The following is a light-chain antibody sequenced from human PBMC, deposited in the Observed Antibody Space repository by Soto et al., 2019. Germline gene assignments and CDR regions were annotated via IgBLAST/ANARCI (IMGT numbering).Light chain of an antibody. J-gene: IGKJ1*01. Sequence: EILLTQSPGSLSLSPGDRATLSCRASQSFSSTFFAWYQQKPGQAPMLLIYGASSRATGIPDRFSGSGSGTDFTLTISRLEPEDFAVYYCQQYASSVTFGQGTKVEIK. CDR2: GAS. CDR3: QQYASSVT. V-gene: IGKV3-20*01. CDR1: QSFSSTF.